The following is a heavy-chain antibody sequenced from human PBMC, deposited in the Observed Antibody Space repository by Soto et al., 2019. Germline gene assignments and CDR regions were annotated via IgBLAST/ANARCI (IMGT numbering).Heavy chain of an antibody. Sequence: GGSLRLSCAASGFTFSAYDMHWVRQATGKGLEWVSAIGTAGGTYYIGPVKGRFTISRENAKNSLYLEMNSLRAEDTAVYYCAKSSGSYFVWGQGTTVNVS. CDR2: IGTAGGT. CDR1: GFTFSAYD. V-gene: IGHV3-13*01. D-gene: IGHD1-26*01. J-gene: IGHJ6*02. CDR3: AKSSGSYFV.